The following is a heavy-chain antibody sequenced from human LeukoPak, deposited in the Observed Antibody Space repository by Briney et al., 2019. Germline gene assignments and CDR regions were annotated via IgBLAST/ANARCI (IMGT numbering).Heavy chain of an antibody. V-gene: IGHV4-4*02. Sequence: PSETLSLTCAVSGGSISSSNWWSWVRQPPGKGLEWIGEIYHSGSTNYNPSLKSRVTISVDTSKNQFSLKLSSVTAADTAVYYCARGDRYYYDSSGYRLFDYWGQGTLVTVSS. CDR2: IYHSGST. CDR3: ARGDRYYYDSSGYRLFDY. D-gene: IGHD3-22*01. J-gene: IGHJ4*02. CDR1: GGSISSSNW.